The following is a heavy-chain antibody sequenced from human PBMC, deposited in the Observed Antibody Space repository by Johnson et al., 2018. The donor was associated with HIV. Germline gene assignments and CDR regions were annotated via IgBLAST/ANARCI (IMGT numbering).Heavy chain of an antibody. CDR1: GFTFRSYW. Sequence: EVQLVESGGGVVQPGRSLRLSCAASGFTFRSYWMSWVRQAPGKGLEWVANIKQDGSEKYYVDSLKGRFTISRDNAKNSLYLHMNTLRADDTAVDYCARAFEVGPSERVVDGFDSWGQGTMVTVSS. J-gene: IGHJ3*02. CDR3: ARAFEVGPSERVVDGFDS. CDR2: IKQDGSEK. D-gene: IGHD3-3*01. V-gene: IGHV3-7*03.